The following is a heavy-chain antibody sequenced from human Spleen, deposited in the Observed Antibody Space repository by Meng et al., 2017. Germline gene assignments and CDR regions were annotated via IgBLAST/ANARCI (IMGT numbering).Heavy chain of an antibody. CDR3: ARYEDISAAGKLFGDY. J-gene: IGHJ4*02. D-gene: IGHD6-13*01. CDR2: FNPKSCYT. V-gene: IGHV1-2*06. CDR1: GYSFPHSM. Sequence: QVPPGLSVAEVQTPWSSVQVSCNPSGYSFPHSMLHLVRRSPGQGLEWMERFNPKSCYTHYAQRFQGRVTMTGDTSIITAYMDLCGLRSDDTAMYYCARYEDISAAGKLFGDYWGQGTLVTVSS.